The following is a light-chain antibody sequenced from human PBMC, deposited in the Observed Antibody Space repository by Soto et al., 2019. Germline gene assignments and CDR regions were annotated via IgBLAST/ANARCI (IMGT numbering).Light chain of an antibody. V-gene: IGKV1-33*01. CDR2: DVS. Sequence: DIRMSQSPPSLSVSVGDRVSITCQASQDISNYLHWFQQKPGKAPQLLIFDVSNLQTGVPSRFSGGGSGTDFALTISSLEPEDIATYYCQQYDSLPLTFGQGTQLEIK. CDR3: QQYDSLPLT. J-gene: IGKJ5*01. CDR1: QDISNY.